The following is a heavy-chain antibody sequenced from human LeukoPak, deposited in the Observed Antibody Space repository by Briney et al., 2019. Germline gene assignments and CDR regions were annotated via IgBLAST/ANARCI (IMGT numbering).Heavy chain of an antibody. J-gene: IGHJ6*03. Sequence: PGGSLRLSCAASGFTFSSYSMNWVRQAPGKGLEWVSSISSSSSYIYYADSVKGRFTISRDNAKNSLYLQMNSLRAEDTAVYYCAGALPTHWWGTNHYYYMDVWGKGTTVTVSS. CDR3: AGALPTHWWGTNHYYYMDV. V-gene: IGHV3-21*01. CDR2: ISSSSSYI. D-gene: IGHD2-8*02. CDR1: GFTFSSYS.